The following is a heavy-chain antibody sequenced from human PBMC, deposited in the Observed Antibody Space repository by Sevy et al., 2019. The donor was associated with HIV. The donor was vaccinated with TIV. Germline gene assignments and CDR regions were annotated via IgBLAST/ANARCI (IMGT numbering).Heavy chain of an antibody. CDR3: AKDGAVAPSDY. CDR1: GFTFSSYD. D-gene: IGHD6-19*01. CDR2: ISYDGSNK. Sequence: GGSLRLSCAASGFTFSSYDMHWVRQAPGKGLECVAVISYDGSNKYYADSVKGRFTISRDNSKNTLFLHMNSLRAEDTAVYYCAKDGAVAPSDYWGQGTLVTVSS. V-gene: IGHV3-30*18. J-gene: IGHJ4*02.